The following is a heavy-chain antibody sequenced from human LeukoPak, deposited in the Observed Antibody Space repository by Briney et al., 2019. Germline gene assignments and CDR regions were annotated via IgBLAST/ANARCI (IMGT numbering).Heavy chain of an antibody. Sequence: GGSLRLSCAASGFTVSTTYMSWVRQAPGKGLEWVSYISSSSSTIYYADSVKGRFTISRDNAKNSLYLQMNSLRAEDTAVYYCARRRDYGGNSEAFDIWGQGTMVTVSS. J-gene: IGHJ3*02. D-gene: IGHD4-23*01. CDR3: ARRRDYGGNSEAFDI. V-gene: IGHV3-48*01. CDR1: GFTVSTTY. CDR2: ISSSSSTI.